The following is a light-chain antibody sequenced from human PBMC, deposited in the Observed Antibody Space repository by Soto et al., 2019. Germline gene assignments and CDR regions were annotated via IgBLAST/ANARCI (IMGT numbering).Light chain of an antibody. CDR3: QQYDTSPRT. Sequence: EVMLTQSPGTLSLSPGERATLSCRASQSVSSNYLAWYQQKSGQAPRLLIYGASNRATGIPDRFSGSGSGTDFTLTIRRLEPEDCGVYYCQQYDTSPRTFGQGTKVEFK. V-gene: IGKV3-20*01. CDR2: GAS. CDR1: QSVSSNY. J-gene: IGKJ1*01.